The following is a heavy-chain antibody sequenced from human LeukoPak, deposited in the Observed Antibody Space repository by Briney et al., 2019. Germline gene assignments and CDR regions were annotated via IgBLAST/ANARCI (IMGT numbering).Heavy chain of an antibody. Sequence: GGSLRLSCTTSGFTFNNYPMHWVRQAPGKGLEWVATISHDGSDENYADYVKGRFIISRDNSMKSLFLQMNSLIIDDTAVYYCAREGLGFDCWGQGTLVTVSS. D-gene: IGHD7-27*01. CDR1: GFTFNNYP. CDR2: ISHDGSDE. J-gene: IGHJ4*02. V-gene: IGHV3-30*04. CDR3: AREGLGFDC.